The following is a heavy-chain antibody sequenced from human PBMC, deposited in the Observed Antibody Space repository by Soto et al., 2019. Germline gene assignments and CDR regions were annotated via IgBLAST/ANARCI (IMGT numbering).Heavy chain of an antibody. D-gene: IGHD2-15*01. Sequence: EVQLLESGGGLVQPGGSLRLSCAASKFTFSSYAMSWVRQAPGKGLEWVSVISGSGGSTYYADSVKGRFTISRDNSKNTLYLHMSSLRDEETAVYYFAKRGSGRQFDYWGQGTLVTVSS. CDR3: AKRGSGRQFDY. V-gene: IGHV3-23*01. CDR2: ISGSGGST. CDR1: KFTFSSYA. J-gene: IGHJ4*02.